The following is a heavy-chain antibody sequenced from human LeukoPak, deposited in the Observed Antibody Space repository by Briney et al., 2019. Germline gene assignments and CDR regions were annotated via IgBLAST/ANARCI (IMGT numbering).Heavy chain of an antibody. CDR3: ARHGVAAAAPFDY. D-gene: IGHD6-13*01. V-gene: IGHV4-4*09. CDR2: IYTSGST. J-gene: IGHJ4*02. Sequence: SETLSLTCTVSGGSISSYYWSWIRQPPGKGLEWIGYIYTSGSTNYNPSLKSRVPISVDTSKNQFSLKLSSVTAADTAVYYCARHGVAAAAPFDYWGQGTLVTVSS. CDR1: GGSISSYY.